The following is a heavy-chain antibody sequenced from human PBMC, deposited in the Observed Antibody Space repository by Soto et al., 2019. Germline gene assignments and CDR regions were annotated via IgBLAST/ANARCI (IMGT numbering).Heavy chain of an antibody. CDR3: AKDRMGAGVRGYFDY. V-gene: IGHV3-30*18. CDR2: ISYDGSNK. D-gene: IGHD3-10*01. Sequence: QVQLVESGGGVVQPGKSLRLSCAGSGFTFSSYGMDWVRQAPGKGLEWVAVISYDGSNKYYADSVKGRFTISRDNSKNTLYLQRSGLRADDTAVYYCAKDRMGAGVRGYFDYWGQGTLVTVSS. J-gene: IGHJ4*02. CDR1: GFTFSSYG.